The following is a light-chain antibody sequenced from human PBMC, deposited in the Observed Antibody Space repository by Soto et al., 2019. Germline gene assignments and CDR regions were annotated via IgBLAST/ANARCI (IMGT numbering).Light chain of an antibody. J-gene: IGLJ2*01. Sequence: LTQPASVSGSPGQSITISCTGTSSDVGGSDYVSWYQQHPGKAPKLMIYDVTNRPSGVSNRFSGSKSDNTASLTISGLQAEDEADYYCSSYTSNNNLLFGGGTKVTVL. CDR3: SSYTSNNNLL. V-gene: IGLV2-14*03. CDR2: DVT. CDR1: SSDVGGSDY.